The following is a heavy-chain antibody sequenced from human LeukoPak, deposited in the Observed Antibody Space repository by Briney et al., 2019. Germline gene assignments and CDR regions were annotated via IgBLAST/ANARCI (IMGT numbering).Heavy chain of an antibody. CDR2: IYYSGST. Sequence: SETLSLTCTVSGGSISSGDYYWSWIRQPPGKGLEWIGYIYYSGSTYYNPSLKSRVTISVDTSKNQFSLKLSSVTAADTAVYYCARGSWYYDFWSGSFNWFDPWGQGTLVTVSS. CDR3: ARGSWYYDFWSGSFNWFDP. D-gene: IGHD3-3*01. CDR1: GGSISSGDYY. J-gene: IGHJ5*02. V-gene: IGHV4-30-4*01.